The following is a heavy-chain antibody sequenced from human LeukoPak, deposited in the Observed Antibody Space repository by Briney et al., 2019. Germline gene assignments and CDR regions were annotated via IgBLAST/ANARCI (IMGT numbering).Heavy chain of an antibody. V-gene: IGHV4-34*01. CDR2: INHSGST. CDR1: GGSISSYY. J-gene: IGHJ4*02. Sequence: SETLSLTCTVSGGSISSYYWSWIRQPAGKGLEWIGEINHSGSTNYNPSLKSRVTISVDTSKNQFSLKLSSVTAADTAVYYCARLIDEYYDSSTGDYWGQGTLVTVSS. CDR3: ARLIDEYYDSSTGDY. D-gene: IGHD3-22*01.